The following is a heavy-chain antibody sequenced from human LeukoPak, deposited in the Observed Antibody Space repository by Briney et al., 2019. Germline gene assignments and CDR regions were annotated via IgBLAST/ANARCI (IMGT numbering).Heavy chain of an antibody. Sequence: PGGSLRLSCTASGFTFSDYGMSWVRQAPGEGLEWVSSISSSSSYIYYADSVKGRFTISRDNSKNTLYLQMNSLRAEDTAVYYCAKEGRTPGIAVAGTDAFDIWGQGTMVTVSS. CDR3: AKEGRTPGIAVAGTDAFDI. CDR1: GFTFSDYG. D-gene: IGHD6-19*01. V-gene: IGHV3-23*01. CDR2: ISSSSSYI. J-gene: IGHJ3*02.